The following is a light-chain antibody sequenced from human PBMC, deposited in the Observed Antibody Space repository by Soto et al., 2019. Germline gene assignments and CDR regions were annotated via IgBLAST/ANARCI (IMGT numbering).Light chain of an antibody. J-gene: IGKJ3*01. CDR2: DAY. Sequence: DIQMTQSPSSLSASVGDRVTITCQASQNIRTYLNWYQQKPGQAPKLLIDDAYNLGIGVPSRFSGSVSVTDFTFTISSLQPEEIATYYCQQYDDLPFTFGPGTKVEIK. CDR3: QQYDDLPFT. CDR1: QNIRTY. V-gene: IGKV1-33*01.